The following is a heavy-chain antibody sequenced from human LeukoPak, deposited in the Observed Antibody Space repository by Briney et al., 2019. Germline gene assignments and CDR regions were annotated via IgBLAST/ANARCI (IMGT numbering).Heavy chain of an antibody. CDR2: INPNSGGT. CDR3: ARGLAARPFPFDC. Sequence: ASVKVSCKASGYTFTGYYMHWVRQAPGQGLEWMGWINPNSGGTNYAQKFQGRVTMTRDTSISTAYMELSRLRSDDTAVYYCARGLAARPFPFDCWGQGTLVTVSS. CDR1: GYTFTGYY. V-gene: IGHV1-2*02. D-gene: IGHD6-6*01. J-gene: IGHJ4*02.